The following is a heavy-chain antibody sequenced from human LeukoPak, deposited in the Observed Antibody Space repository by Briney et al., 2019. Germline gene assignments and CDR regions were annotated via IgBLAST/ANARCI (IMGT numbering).Heavy chain of an antibody. CDR2: IYTGGST. J-gene: IGHJ4*02. CDR3: AREPDFWSGYHF. D-gene: IGHD3-3*01. CDR1: GFTVSSNY. V-gene: IGHV3-53*01. Sequence: GGSLRLSCAASGFTVSSNYMSWVRLAPGKGLEWVSVIYTGGSTYYADSVKGRFTISRDNSKNTLYFQMNSLRTEDTAVYYCAREPDFWSGYHFWGQGTLVTVSS.